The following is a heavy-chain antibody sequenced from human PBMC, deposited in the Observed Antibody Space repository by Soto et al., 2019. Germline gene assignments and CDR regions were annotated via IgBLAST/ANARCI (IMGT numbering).Heavy chain of an antibody. CDR1: GYSFTSYW. J-gene: IGHJ5*02. CDR2: IDPSDSYT. Sequence: PGESLKISCKGSGYSFTSYWISWVRQMPGKGLEWMGRIDPSDSYTNYSPSFQGHVTISADKSTSTAYLQWSSLKASDTAMYYCARGIYSGSYAWWFDPWGQGTLVTVSS. D-gene: IGHD1-26*01. CDR3: ARGIYSGSYAWWFDP. V-gene: IGHV5-10-1*01.